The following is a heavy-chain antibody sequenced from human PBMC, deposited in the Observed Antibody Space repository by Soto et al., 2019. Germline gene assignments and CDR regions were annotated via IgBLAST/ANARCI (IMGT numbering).Heavy chain of an antibody. Sequence: QVQLVESGGGVVQPGKSLRLSCAASGFPVSNYGMQWVRQAPGKGLEWVALMWYDGTDKDDVDSVKGRFTISRDNSRNTLYLXXNGLRSDETDVYYCAXDXXXAGSSRWLDTWGQGTQVIVSS. D-gene: IGHD6-13*01. V-gene: IGHV3-33*01. CDR1: GFPVSNYG. CDR3: AXDXXXAGSSRWLDT. J-gene: IGHJ5*02. CDR2: MWYDGTDK.